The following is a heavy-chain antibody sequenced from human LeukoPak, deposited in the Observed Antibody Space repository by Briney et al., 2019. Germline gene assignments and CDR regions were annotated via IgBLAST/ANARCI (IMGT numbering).Heavy chain of an antibody. Sequence: SETLSLTCAVYGGSFSDFYWSWIRQSPGKGLEWIGEINHSGSTDYSPSLKSRVTISVDTSKNQFSLRLNSVTAADTAVYYCARGLSGIFVRTYMDVWGKGTTVTASS. CDR2: INHSGST. CDR3: ARGLSGIFVRTYMDV. J-gene: IGHJ6*03. CDR1: GGSFSDFY. D-gene: IGHD1-14*01. V-gene: IGHV4-34*01.